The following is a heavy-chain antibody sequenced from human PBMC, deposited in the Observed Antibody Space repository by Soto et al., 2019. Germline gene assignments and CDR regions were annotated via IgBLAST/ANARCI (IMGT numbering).Heavy chain of an antibody. J-gene: IGHJ4*02. CDR2: ISGSGGST. Sequence: GGSLRLSCAASGFTFSSYAMSWVRQAPGKGLEWVSAISGSGGSTYYADSVKGRFTISRDNSKNTLYLQMNSLRAEDTAVYYCAKSFDHWFDRITKHFDYWGQGTLVTVSS. D-gene: IGHD3-10*01. CDR3: AKSFDHWFDRITKHFDY. V-gene: IGHV3-23*01. CDR1: GFTFSSYA.